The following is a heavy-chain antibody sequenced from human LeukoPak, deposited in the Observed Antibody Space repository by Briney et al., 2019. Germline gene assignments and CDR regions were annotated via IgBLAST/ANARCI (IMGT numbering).Heavy chain of an antibody. CDR1: GFTFNYFW. CDR2: INNDGTAT. J-gene: IGHJ4*02. Sequence: GGSLRLSCPASGFTFNYFWMHWVRQVPGRGLVWVSGINNDGTATYYAAAGKGRFTISRDKAKNTVYLQMCVLRAEDTTMYFWATVSEYWGQGTLVTVSS. V-gene: IGHV3-74*01. CDR3: ATVSEY.